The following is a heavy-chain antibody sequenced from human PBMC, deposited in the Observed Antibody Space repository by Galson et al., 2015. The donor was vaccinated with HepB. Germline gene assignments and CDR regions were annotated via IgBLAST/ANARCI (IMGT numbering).Heavy chain of an antibody. J-gene: IGHJ4*02. CDR2: ISSNSHYI. CDR1: GFTFSSYS. D-gene: IGHD5-18*01. Sequence: CAATGFTFSSYSMNWLRQAPGKGLEWVSFISSNSHYIYYRDSVKGRFTISRDNAKNSVYLQMNSLRYDDTAVYYCAIVDTGIPIDYWGQGTLVTVSS. CDR3: AIVDTGIPIDY. V-gene: IGHV3-21*04.